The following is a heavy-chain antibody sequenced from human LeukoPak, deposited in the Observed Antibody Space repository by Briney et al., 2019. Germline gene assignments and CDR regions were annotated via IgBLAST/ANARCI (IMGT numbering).Heavy chain of an antibody. CDR2: ISTSTTTI. Sequence: GGSLRLSCEASGFTFSSYSMNWVRQAPGKGLEWISYISTSTTTIYYANSVKGRFTISRDNAKKSLYLQMNSLRAEDTAIFYCAKDRLRYCSGGGCYSPVDYWGQGTLVTVSS. J-gene: IGHJ4*02. V-gene: IGHV3-48*01. CDR3: AKDRLRYCSGGGCYSPVDY. CDR1: GFTFSSYS. D-gene: IGHD2-15*01.